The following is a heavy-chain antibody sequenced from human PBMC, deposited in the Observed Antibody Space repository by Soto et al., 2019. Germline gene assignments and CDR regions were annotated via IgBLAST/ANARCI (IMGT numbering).Heavy chain of an antibody. V-gene: IGHV4-59*08. CDR3: ARHGTRGYYLDY. Sequence: MSLTCTVAGGYIISYCWSRIRQPPGKGLEWIGYIYYSGSTNYNPSLKSRVTISVDTSKNQFSLKLSSVTAADTAVYYCARHGTRGYYLDYWGQGTLVTVSS. CDR1: GGYIISYC. J-gene: IGHJ4*02. CDR2: IYYSGST.